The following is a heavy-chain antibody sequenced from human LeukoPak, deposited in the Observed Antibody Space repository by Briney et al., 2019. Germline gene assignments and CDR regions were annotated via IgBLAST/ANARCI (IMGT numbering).Heavy chain of an antibody. J-gene: IGHJ5*02. CDR3: GRDGYNAGFDP. Sequence: PSETLSLTCIVSGASISSSSYYWGWIRQPPGKGLEWIGSIYYSGSTYYNPSLKSRVTISVDTSKNQFSLKLSSVTAADTAVYYCGRDGYNAGFDPWGQGTLVTVSS. D-gene: IGHD5-24*01. CDR1: GASISSSSYY. V-gene: IGHV4-39*02. CDR2: IYYSGST.